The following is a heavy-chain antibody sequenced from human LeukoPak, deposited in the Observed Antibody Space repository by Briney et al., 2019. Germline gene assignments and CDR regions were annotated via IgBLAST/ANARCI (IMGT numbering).Heavy chain of an antibody. CDR2: SNWNGGST. J-gene: IGHJ4*02. CDR1: GFTLSDHW. Sequence: GGSLRLSCAGSGFTLSDHWMHWVRQAPGKGLEWVSGSNWNGGSTGYADSVKGRFTISRDNAKNSLYLQMNGLRAEDTALYYCARGYFVRNDYWGQGTLVTVSS. D-gene: IGHD3-10*02. V-gene: IGHV3-20*04. CDR3: ARGYFVRNDY.